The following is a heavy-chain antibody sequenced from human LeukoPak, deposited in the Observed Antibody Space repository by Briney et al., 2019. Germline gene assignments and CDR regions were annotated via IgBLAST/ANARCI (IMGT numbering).Heavy chain of an antibody. Sequence: ASVKLSCKASGYTFTGSCIHWVRQAPGQGLEWMGWINPISGGTNYAQNFQGRVTMTRDTSITTTYMELSRLTSDDKAVYYCARGPNTSYWFDPWGQGTLVTVSS. CDR2: INPISGGT. D-gene: IGHD2/OR15-2a*01. CDR3: ARGPNTSYWFDP. CDR1: GYTFTGSC. J-gene: IGHJ5*02. V-gene: IGHV1-2*02.